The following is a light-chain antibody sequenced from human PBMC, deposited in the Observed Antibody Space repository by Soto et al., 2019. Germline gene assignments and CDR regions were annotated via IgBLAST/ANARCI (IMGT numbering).Light chain of an antibody. Sequence: EIVLTQSPGTLSLSPGDRATLSCRASETVTGKYLAWYQQKAGQAPRLLIFAASNRATGIPDRFSGSGSGTDFTLTISRLEPEDVATYYCQKYNSAPYTFGQGTKLEIK. CDR3: QKYNSAPYT. J-gene: IGKJ2*01. CDR1: ETVTGKY. V-gene: IGKV3-20*01. CDR2: AAS.